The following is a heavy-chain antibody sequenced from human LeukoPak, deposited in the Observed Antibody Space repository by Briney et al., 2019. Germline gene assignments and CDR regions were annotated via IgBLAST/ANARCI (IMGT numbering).Heavy chain of an antibody. J-gene: IGHJ4*02. CDR3: AKHYCR. Sequence: SETLSLTCTVSGGSISGSSYYWGWIRQPPGKGLEWIGSIYYSGSTYYNPSLKSRVTISVDTSKNQFSLKLNSVTATDTAVYSCAKHYCRWGQGGLVTV. D-gene: IGHD2-15*01. CDR1: GGSISGSSYY. CDR2: IYYSGST. V-gene: IGHV4-39*01.